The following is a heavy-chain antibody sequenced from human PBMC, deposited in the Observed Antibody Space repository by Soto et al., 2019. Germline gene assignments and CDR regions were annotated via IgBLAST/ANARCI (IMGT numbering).Heavy chain of an antibody. CDR2: INPNSGGT. CDR3: ARSSSSSSPTFGY. D-gene: IGHD6-6*01. V-gene: IGHV1-2*02. CDR1: GYTLTGYY. J-gene: IGHJ4*02. Sequence: APVKVSCKXSGYTLTGYYMHWVRQAPGQGLEWMGWINPNSGGTNYAQKFQGRVTVTRDTSISTAYMELSRLRSDDTAVYYCARSSSSSSPTFGYWGQGTLVTVAS.